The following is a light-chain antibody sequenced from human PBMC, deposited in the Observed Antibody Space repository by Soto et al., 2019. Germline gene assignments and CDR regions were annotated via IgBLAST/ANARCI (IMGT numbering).Light chain of an antibody. CDR3: SSYTGSSTYV. CDR1: SSDVGGYNY. J-gene: IGLJ1*01. CDR2: DVS. Sequence: QSVLTQPASVSGSPGQSITISCTGTSSDVGGYNYVSWYQQHPGKAPKLMIYDVSNRPSGVSNRFFGSKSGNTASLTISGLQAEDEADYYCSSYTGSSTYVFGTGTRSPS. V-gene: IGLV2-14*01.